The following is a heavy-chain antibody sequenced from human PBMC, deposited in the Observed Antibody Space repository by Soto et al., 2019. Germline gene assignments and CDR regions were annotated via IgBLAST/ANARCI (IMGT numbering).Heavy chain of an antibody. Sequence: SETLSLTCTVSGGSISSGDYYWSWIRQPPGKGLEWIGYIYYSGSTYYNPSLKSRVTISVDTSKSQFSLKLSSVTAADTAVYYCARELFGRSVWFDPWGQGTLVTVSS. J-gene: IGHJ5*02. V-gene: IGHV4-30-4*02. CDR1: GGSISSGDYY. CDR3: ARELFGRSVWFDP. D-gene: IGHD3-10*01. CDR2: IYYSGST.